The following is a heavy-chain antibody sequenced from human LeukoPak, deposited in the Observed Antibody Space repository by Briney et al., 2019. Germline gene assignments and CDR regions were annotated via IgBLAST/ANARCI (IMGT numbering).Heavy chain of an antibody. CDR1: GFTFSSYA. Sequence: GGSLRLSCAASGFTFSSYAMYWVRQAPGKGLEWVSGIFGSGGSTHYADSVKGRFTISKDNSKNTVYLQMNSLRAEDTAVYYCAKTTTGYSSGRFPGWPVDYWGQGTLVTVSS. CDR3: AKTTTGYSSGRFPGWPVDY. J-gene: IGHJ4*02. V-gene: IGHV3-23*01. D-gene: IGHD6-19*01. CDR2: IFGSGGST.